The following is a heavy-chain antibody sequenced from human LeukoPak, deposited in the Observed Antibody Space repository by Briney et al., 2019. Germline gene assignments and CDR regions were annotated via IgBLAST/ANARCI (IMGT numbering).Heavy chain of an antibody. CDR2: IYSGGST. J-gene: IGHJ4*02. CDR3: ANYDILTGYYPIDY. CDR1: EFSVGSNY. V-gene: IGHV3-53*01. D-gene: IGHD3-9*01. Sequence: GGSLRLSCAASEFSVGSNYMTWVRQAPGKGLEWVSLIYSGGSTYYADSVKGRFTISRDNSKNTLYLQMNSLRAEDTAVYYCANYDILTGYYPIDYWGQGTLVTVSS.